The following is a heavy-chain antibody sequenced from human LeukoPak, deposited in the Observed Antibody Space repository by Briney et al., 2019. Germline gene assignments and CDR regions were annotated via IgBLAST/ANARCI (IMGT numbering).Heavy chain of an antibody. V-gene: IGHV4-34*01. CDR3: ARNAAYNLDY. CDR2: INHSGST. D-gene: IGHD1-14*01. J-gene: IGHJ4*02. Sequence: SETLSLTCAVYGGSFSGYYWSWIRQPPGKGLEWIGEINHSGSTNYNPSLKSRVTISVDTPKNQFSLKLSSVTAADTAVYYCARNAAYNLDYWGQGILVTVSS. CDR1: GGSFSGYY.